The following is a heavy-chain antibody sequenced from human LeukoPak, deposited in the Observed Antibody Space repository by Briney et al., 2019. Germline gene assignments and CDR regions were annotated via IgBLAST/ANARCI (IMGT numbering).Heavy chain of an antibody. CDR1: GFTFSSYW. CDR2: ISSSSSYI. D-gene: IGHD6-19*01. CDR3: ARNIAVAGLDY. V-gene: IGHV3-21*01. Sequence: PGGSLRLSCAASGFTFSSYWMSWVRQAPGKGLEWVSSISSSSSYIYYADSVKGRFTISRDNAKNSLYLQMNSLRAEDTAVYYCARNIAVAGLDYWGQGTLVTVSS. J-gene: IGHJ4*02.